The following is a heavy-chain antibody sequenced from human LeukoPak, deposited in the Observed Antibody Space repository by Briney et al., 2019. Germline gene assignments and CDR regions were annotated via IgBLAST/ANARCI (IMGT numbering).Heavy chain of an antibody. CDR2: IIPIFGTA. D-gene: IGHD6-6*01. CDR1: GGTFSSYA. Sequence: SVKDSCKASGGTFSSYAISWVRQAPGQGLEWMGGIIPIFGTANYAQKFQGRVTITADESTSTAYMELSSLRSEDTAVYYCAREGAARRYFDYWGQGTLVTVSS. J-gene: IGHJ4*02. V-gene: IGHV1-69*13. CDR3: AREGAARRYFDY.